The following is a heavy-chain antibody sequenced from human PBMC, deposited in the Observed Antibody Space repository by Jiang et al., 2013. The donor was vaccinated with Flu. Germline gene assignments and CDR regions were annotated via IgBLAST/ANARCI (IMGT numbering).Heavy chain of an antibody. V-gene: IGHV2-5*02. Sequence: KPTQTLTLTCTFSGFSLSTTGVGVGWICQPPGKALEWLALIYWDDDKRYSPSLESRLTLTKDTSKNQVILTMTNMDPVDTATYYCARRTQDGSGWYEWFDPWAREPWSPSP. CDR1: GFSLSTTGVG. CDR2: IYWDDDK. J-gene: IGHJ5*02. CDR3: ARRTQDGSGWYEWFDP. D-gene: IGHD6-19*01.